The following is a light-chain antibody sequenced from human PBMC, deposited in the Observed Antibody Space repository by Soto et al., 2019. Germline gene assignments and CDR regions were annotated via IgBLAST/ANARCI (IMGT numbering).Light chain of an antibody. J-gene: IGKJ1*01. CDR3: QQYGSSPRT. Sequence: EIVLTQSPGTLSLSPGERANLSCRASQSVSSSYLAWYQQKPGQAPRLLIYGASRRATGIPDRFSGSGSGTDFTLTISRLEPEDFAVYYCQQYGSSPRTFGQGTRV. V-gene: IGKV3-20*01. CDR1: QSVSSSY. CDR2: GAS.